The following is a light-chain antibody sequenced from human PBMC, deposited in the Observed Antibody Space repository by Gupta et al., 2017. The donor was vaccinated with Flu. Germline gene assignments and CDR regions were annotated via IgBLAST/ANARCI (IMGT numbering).Light chain of an antibody. CDR2: EAS. CDR1: EGISNW. Sequence: PASCSASVGDRVTMTCRASEGISNWLAWYQQKPEKAPKPLIYEASSLRTGVPPRFSGSRSGTDFTLTISNLQPEDFATDYCQQYNTYPRTFGGGTRVEIK. CDR3: QQYNTYPRT. J-gene: IGKJ4*01. V-gene: IGKV1D-16*01.